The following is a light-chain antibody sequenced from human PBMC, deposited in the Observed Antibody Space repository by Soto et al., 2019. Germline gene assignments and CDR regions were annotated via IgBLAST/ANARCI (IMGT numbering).Light chain of an antibody. CDR3: QQYGSSPWT. CDR2: GAS. Sequence: EIVLTQSPGTLSLSPGERATLSCSASQSVSSQNVAWYQQKPGQAPRLLIFGASTRATGIPDRFSGRGSGTDLSLTISRLEPEEFAVYCCQQYGSSPWTFGQGTKVEVK. V-gene: IGKV3-20*01. CDR1: QSVSSQN. J-gene: IGKJ1*01.